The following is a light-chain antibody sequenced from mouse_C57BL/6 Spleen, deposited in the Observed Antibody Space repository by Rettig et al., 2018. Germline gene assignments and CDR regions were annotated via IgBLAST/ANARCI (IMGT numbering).Light chain of an antibody. V-gene: IGKV4-55*01. J-gene: IGKJ4*01. CDR1: SSVSY. CDR3: QQWSSYPFT. CDR2: DTS. Sequence: QIVLTQSPAIMSASPGEKVTMTCSASSSVSYMYWYQQKPGSSPRLLIYDTSNLASGVPVRFSGSGSGTSYSLTISRMEAEDAATYYCQQWSSYPFTFGSGTKLEIE.